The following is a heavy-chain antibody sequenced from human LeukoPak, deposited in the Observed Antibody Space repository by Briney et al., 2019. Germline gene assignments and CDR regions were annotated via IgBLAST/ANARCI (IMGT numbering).Heavy chain of an antibody. D-gene: IGHD2/OR15-2a*01. CDR3: AKSKNYYFDY. V-gene: IGHV3-7*02. J-gene: IGHJ4*02. CDR1: GFTFSSFW. CDR2: IKQDESEK. Sequence: PGGSLRLSCLASGFTFSSFWMTWVRQAPGKGLEWVANIKQDESEKYYVDSVKGRFTISRDNAKNSLYLRMNSLRDEDAAVYYCAKSKNYYFDYWGQGTLVTVSS.